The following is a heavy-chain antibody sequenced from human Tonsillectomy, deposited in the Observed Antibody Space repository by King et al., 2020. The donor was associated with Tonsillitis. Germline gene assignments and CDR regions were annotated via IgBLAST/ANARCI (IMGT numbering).Heavy chain of an antibody. CDR3: ARRAVLMVYAIHYYYGMDV. D-gene: IGHD2-8*01. V-gene: IGHV4-39*01. J-gene: IGHJ6*02. CDR2: IYYSGST. Sequence: MQLQESGPGLVKPSETLSLTCTVSGGSISSSSYYWGWIRQPPGKGLEWIGSIYYSGSTYYNPSLKSRVTISVDTSKNQFSLKLSSVTAADTAVYYCARRAVLMVYAIHYYYGMDVWGQGTTVTVSS. CDR1: GGSISSSSYY.